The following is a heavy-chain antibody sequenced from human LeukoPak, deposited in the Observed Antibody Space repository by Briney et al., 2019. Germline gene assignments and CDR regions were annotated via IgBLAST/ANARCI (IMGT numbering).Heavy chain of an antibody. CDR2: INHSGST. V-gene: IGHV4-34*01. CDR3: ARCRVGCSSTSCYGYHYYMDV. D-gene: IGHD2-2*01. CDR1: GGSFSGYY. Sequence: SETLSLTCAVYGGSFSGYYWSWIRQPPGKGLEWIGEINHSGSTNYNPSLKSRVTISVDTSKNQFSLKLSSVTAADTAVYYCARCRVGCSSTSCYGYHYYMDVWGKGTTVTVSS. J-gene: IGHJ6*03.